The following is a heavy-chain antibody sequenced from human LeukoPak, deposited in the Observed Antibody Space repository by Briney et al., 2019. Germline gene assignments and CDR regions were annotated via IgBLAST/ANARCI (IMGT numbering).Heavy chain of an antibody. CDR2: INPNSGGT. CDR1: GYKFTGYY. D-gene: IGHD3-22*01. J-gene: IGHJ3*02. V-gene: IGHV1-2*02. CDR3: AREAYYYDSSGYLSAFDI. Sequence: GASVKVSCKASGYKFTGYYMHWVRQAPGQGLEWMGWINPNSGGTNYALKFQGRVTMTRDTSISTGYMELSRLRSDDTAMYYCAREAYYYDSSGYLSAFDIWGQGTMVTVSS.